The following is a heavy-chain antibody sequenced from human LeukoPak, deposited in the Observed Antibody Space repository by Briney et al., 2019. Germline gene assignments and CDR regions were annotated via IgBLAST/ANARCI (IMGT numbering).Heavy chain of an antibody. V-gene: IGHV3-33*01. CDR1: GFTFSSYD. D-gene: IGHD3-10*01. J-gene: IGHJ6*02. Sequence: GRSLRLSCAASGFTFSSYDMYWVCQAPGEGLEWVAGIWYDESNKYYADSVKGRFTISRDNSKNTLYLQMNSLRAEDTAVYYCARGPGNTLYYGMDVWGQGTTVTVSS. CDR3: ARGPGNTLYYGMDV. CDR2: IWYDESNK.